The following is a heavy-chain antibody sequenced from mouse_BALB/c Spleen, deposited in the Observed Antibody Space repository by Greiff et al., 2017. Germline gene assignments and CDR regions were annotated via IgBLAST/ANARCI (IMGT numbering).Heavy chain of an antibody. D-gene: IGHD3-1*01. CDR3: ASTARATPAWFAY. J-gene: IGHJ3*01. CDR2: IWGDGST. CDR1: GFSLTGYG. Sequence: QVQLQQSGPGLVAPSQSLSITCTVSGFSLTGYGVNWVRQPPGKGLEWLGMIWGDGSTDYNSALKSRLSISKDNSKSQVFLKMNSLQTDDTARYYCASTARATPAWFAYWGQGTLVTVSA. V-gene: IGHV2-6-7*01.